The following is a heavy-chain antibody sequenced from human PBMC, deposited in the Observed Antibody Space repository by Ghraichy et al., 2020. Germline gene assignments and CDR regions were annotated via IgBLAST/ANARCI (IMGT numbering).Heavy chain of an antibody. CDR2: ISGSGGST. V-gene: IGHV3-23*01. D-gene: IGHD6-13*01. J-gene: IGHJ5*02. CDR1: GFTFSSYA. CDR3: AKDRTGSSPLSWFDP. Sequence: GESLNISCAASGFTFSSYAMSWVRQAPGKGLEWVSAISGSGGSTYYADSVKGRFTISRDNSKNTLYLQMNSLRAEDTAVYYCAKDRTGSSPLSWFDPWGQGTLVTVSS.